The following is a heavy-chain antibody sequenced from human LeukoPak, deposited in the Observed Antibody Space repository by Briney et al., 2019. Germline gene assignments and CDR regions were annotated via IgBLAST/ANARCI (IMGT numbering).Heavy chain of an antibody. CDR1: GFTFSSYA. J-gene: IGHJ6*02. D-gene: IGHD1-26*01. Sequence: GGSLRLSCAASGFTFSSYAMSWVRQAPGKGLEWVSAISGSGGSTYYADSVEGRFTISRDNSKNTLYLQMNSLRAEDTAVYYCAKYGSYRPVYYGMDVWGQGTTVTVSS. V-gene: IGHV3-23*01. CDR3: AKYGSYRPVYYGMDV. CDR2: ISGSGGST.